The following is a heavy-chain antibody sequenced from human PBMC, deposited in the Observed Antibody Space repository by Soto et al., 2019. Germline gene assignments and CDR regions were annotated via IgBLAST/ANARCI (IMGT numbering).Heavy chain of an antibody. CDR1: GGSISSGGYY. CDR3: ARGGGDLGYCSGGSSCYYGMDV. CDR2: IYYSGST. Sequence: SETLSLTCTVSGGSISSGGYYWSWIRQHPGKGLEWIGYIYYSGSTYYNPSLKSRVTISVDTSKNQFSLRLSSVTAADTAVYYCARGGGDLGYCSGGSSCYYGMDVWGQGTTVTVSS. D-gene: IGHD2-15*01. J-gene: IGHJ6*02. V-gene: IGHV4-31*03.